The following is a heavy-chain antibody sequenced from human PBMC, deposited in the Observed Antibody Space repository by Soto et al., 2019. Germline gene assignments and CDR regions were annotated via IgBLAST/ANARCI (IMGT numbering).Heavy chain of an antibody. D-gene: IGHD5-18*01. CDR2: IIPIFGTA. CDR1: GGTFSSYA. Sequence: SVKVSCKASGGTFSSYAISWVRQAPGQGLEWMGGIIPIFGTANYTQKFQGRVTITADESTSTAYMELSSLRSEDTAVYYCARDQTRIQLWSYGMDVWGQGTTVTVSS. J-gene: IGHJ6*02. V-gene: IGHV1-69*13. CDR3: ARDQTRIQLWSYGMDV.